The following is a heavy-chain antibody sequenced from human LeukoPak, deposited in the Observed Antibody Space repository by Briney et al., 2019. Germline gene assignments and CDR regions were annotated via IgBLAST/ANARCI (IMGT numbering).Heavy chain of an antibody. V-gene: IGHV3-33*08. D-gene: IGHD3-10*01. J-gene: IGHJ4*02. CDR3: ARDYYGSGSYYSRFDY. CDR2: IWYDGSNK. Sequence: GGSLRLSCAASGFTFSSYGMHWVRQAPGKGLEWVAVIWYDGSNKYYADSVKGRFTISRDNSKNTLYLQMNSLRAEDTAVYYCARDYYGSGSYYSRFDYWGQGTLVTVSS. CDR1: GFTFSSYG.